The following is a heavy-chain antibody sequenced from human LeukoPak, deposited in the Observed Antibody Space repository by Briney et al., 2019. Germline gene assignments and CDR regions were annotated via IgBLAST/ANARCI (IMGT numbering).Heavy chain of an antibody. CDR3: ARVFRPSSWLQIDY. V-gene: IGHV7-4-1*02. D-gene: IGHD6-13*01. CDR2: INTNTGNP. CDR1: GGTFSSYA. J-gene: IGHJ4*02. Sequence: ASVKVSCKASGGTFSSYAISWVRQAPGQGLEWMGWINTNTGNPTYAQGFTGRFVFSLDTSVSTAYLQISSLKAEDTAVYYCARVFRPSSWLQIDYWGQGTLVTVSS.